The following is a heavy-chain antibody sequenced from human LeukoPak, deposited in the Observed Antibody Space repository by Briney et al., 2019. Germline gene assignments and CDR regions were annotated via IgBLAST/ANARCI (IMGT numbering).Heavy chain of an antibody. Sequence: GGSLRLSCAASGFTFCSYGMHWVRQAPGKGLEWVAVISYDGSNKYYADSVKGRFTISRDNSKNTLYLQMNSLRAEDTAVYYCARAGVRGIAVAGTRLDYWGQGTLVTVSS. V-gene: IGHV3-30*19. CDR2: ISYDGSNK. CDR1: GFTFCSYG. D-gene: IGHD6-19*01. J-gene: IGHJ4*02. CDR3: ARAGVRGIAVAGTRLDY.